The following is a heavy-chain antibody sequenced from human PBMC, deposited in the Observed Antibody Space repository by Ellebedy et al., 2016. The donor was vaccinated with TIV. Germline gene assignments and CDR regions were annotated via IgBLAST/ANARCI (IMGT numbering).Heavy chain of an antibody. Sequence: GESLKISCVASGFSFRNYWMGWVRQAPGKGLEWVANIYQDGSEKYYEDSVEGRFTISRDNAKNSLYLEMKSLRAEDTAVYYCARRGSYGDYAVQVNNWFDSWGQGTPVTVSP. V-gene: IGHV3-7*01. CDR2: IYQDGSEK. CDR3: ARRGSYGDYAVQVNNWFDS. D-gene: IGHD4-17*01. CDR1: GFSFRNYW. J-gene: IGHJ5*01.